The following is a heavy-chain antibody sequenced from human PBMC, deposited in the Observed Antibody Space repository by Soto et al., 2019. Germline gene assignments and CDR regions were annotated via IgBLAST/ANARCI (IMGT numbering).Heavy chain of an antibody. Sequence: GGSLRLSCAASGFTFSSYAMSWVRQAPGKGLEWVSAIGSSGSTYYADSVKGRFTISRDTPKKTLYLQMNSLRVEDTAKYYCAKGFRSLEWYSLAPFDYWGQGALVTVSS. V-gene: IGHV3-23*01. CDR2: IGSSGST. J-gene: IGHJ4*02. D-gene: IGHD3-3*01. CDR3: AKGFRSLEWYSLAPFDY. CDR1: GFTFSSYA.